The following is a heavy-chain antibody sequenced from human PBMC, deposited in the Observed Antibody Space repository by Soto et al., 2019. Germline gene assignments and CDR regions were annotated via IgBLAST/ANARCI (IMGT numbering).Heavy chain of an antibody. Sequence: EVQLLESGGGLVQPGGSLRLSCASSGFTFSNYAMSWVRQPPGKGLEWVSSISGTTNYAYYADSVRGRFTITRDNSDNTLYLQMNSLRVDDTAVFYCAKAASHRTPLEYWGQGALVTVSS. V-gene: IGHV3-23*01. CDR1: GFTFSNYA. CDR2: ISGTTNYA. J-gene: IGHJ4*02. CDR3: AKAASHRTPLEY. D-gene: IGHD2-2*01.